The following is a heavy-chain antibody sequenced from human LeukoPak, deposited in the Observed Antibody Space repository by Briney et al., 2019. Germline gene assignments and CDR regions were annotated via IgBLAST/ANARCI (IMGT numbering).Heavy chain of an antibody. CDR2: IKLDGSEK. J-gene: IGHJ4*02. Sequence: GGSLRLSCAASGFTFSSFWMTWVRQAPGKGLEWVANIKLDGSEKYYVDSVKGRFTVSRDNAKNSLYLQMNSLRAEDTAVYYCARISSISYYFDYWGLGTLDTVSS. CDR1: GFTFSSFW. V-gene: IGHV3-7*01. CDR3: ARISSISYYFDY.